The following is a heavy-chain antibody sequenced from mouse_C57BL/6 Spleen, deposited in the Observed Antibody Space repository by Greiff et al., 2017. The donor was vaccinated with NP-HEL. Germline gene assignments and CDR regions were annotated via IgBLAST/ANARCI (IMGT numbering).Heavy chain of an antibody. CDR1: GYASSSYW. Sequence: QVQLQQSGAELVKPGASVKISCKASGYASSSYWMNWVKQRPGKGLEWIGQIYPGDGDTHYNGKFKGKATLTADTSSSTAYMQLSSLTSEDSAVYFWARGGTAQAGFAYWGKGTLVTVSA. D-gene: IGHD3-2*02. J-gene: IGHJ3*01. CDR3: ARGGTAQAGFAY. CDR2: IYPGDGDT. V-gene: IGHV1-80*01.